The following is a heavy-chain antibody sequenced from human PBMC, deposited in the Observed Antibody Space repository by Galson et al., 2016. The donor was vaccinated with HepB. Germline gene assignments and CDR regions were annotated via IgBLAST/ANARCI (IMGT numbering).Heavy chain of an antibody. D-gene: IGHD1-14*01. CDR1: GGTFNNYA. V-gene: IGHV1-18*01. CDR2: ISVHNGNT. CDR3: ARTPGTAPFRN. Sequence: SVKVSCKASGGTFNNYAISWVRQAAGQGLEGMGWISVHNGNTKYAQKFQGRVTMTRDTSTSTVYMELSGLTSEDTAVYYCARTPGTAPFRNWGQGTLVTVSS. J-gene: IGHJ4*02.